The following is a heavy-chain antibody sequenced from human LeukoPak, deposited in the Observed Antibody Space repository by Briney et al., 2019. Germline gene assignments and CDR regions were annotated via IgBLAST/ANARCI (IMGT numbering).Heavy chain of an antibody. J-gene: IGHJ6*02. V-gene: IGHV1-2*04. CDR3: ARGDYDILTGPKVYGMDV. CDR1: GYTFTGYY. D-gene: IGHD3-9*01. CDR2: INPNSGGT. Sequence: ASVKVSCKASGYTFTGYYMHWVRQAPGQGLEWMGWINPNSGGTNYAQKFQGWVTMTRDTSISTAYMELSRLGSDDTAVYYCARGDYDILTGPKVYGMDVWGQGTTVTVSS.